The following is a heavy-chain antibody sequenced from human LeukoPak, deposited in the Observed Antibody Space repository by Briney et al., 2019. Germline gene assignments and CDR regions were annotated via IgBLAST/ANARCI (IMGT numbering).Heavy chain of an antibody. CDR2: INNRGAGR. CDR1: GFTFSSFA. Sequence: GGSLRLSCADSGFTFSSFAMSWVRQAPGKGLEWVAGINNRGAGRVYADSVMGRFTISRDDSKNTLYLQMNSLRADDTAVYYCAKDLDPAAVVATITYYFDYWGQGTLVTVSS. J-gene: IGHJ4*02. D-gene: IGHD5-12*01. V-gene: IGHV3-23*01. CDR3: AKDLDPAAVVATITYYFDY.